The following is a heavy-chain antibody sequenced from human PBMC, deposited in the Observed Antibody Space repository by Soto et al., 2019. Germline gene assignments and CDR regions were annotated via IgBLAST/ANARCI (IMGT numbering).Heavy chain of an antibody. D-gene: IGHD2-15*01. CDR1: GVTFSRDA. J-gene: IGHJ6*02. V-gene: IGHV3-23*01. Sequence: PGGSVRLSSAASGVTFSRDAMSCVRRAPWMGLEWVSAISGSGGSTYYADSVKGRFTISRDNSKNTLYLQMNSLRAEDTAVYYCANYDLVVVVAATVMDVWVQGTTVTVSS. CDR2: ISGSGGST. CDR3: ANYDLVVVVAATVMDV.